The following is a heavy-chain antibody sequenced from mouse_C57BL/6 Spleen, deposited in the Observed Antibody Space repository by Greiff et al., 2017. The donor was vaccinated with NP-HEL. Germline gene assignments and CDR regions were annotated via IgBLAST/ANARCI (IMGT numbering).Heavy chain of an antibody. J-gene: IGHJ4*01. D-gene: IGHD2-4*01. Sequence: VQLKESGAELVKPGASVKMSCKASGYTFTSYWITWVKQRPGQGLEWIGDIYPGSGSTNYNEKFKSKATLTVDTSSSTAYMQLSSLTSEDSAVYYCASFDYVDMDYWGQGTSVTVSS. V-gene: IGHV1-55*01. CDR1: GYTFTSYW. CDR3: ASFDYVDMDY. CDR2: IYPGSGST.